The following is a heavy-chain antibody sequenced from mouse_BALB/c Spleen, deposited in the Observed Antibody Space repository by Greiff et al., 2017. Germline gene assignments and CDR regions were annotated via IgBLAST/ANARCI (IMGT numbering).Heavy chain of an antibody. CDR3: ARIGGSFRDY. Sequence: VQLKESGAELVKPGASVKLSCTASGFNIKDTYMHWVKQRPEQGLEWIGRIDPANGNTKYDPKFQGKATITADTSSNTAYLQLSSLTSEDTAVYYCARIGGSFRDYWGQGTSVTVSS. J-gene: IGHJ4*01. CDR2: IDPANGNT. V-gene: IGHV14-3*02. D-gene: IGHD3-1*01. CDR1: GFNIKDTY.